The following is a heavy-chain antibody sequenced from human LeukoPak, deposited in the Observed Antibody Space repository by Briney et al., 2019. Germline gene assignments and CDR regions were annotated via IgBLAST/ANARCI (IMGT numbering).Heavy chain of an antibody. Sequence: PGGSLRLSCAASGFTFSSYGMHWVRQAPGKGLEWVAVISYDGSNKYYADSVKGRFTISRDNSKNTLYLQMSSLRAEDTAVYYCAKNYYDFWSGYYQGQGFDYWGQGTLVTVSS. CDR1: GFTFSSYG. CDR2: ISYDGSNK. D-gene: IGHD3-3*01. J-gene: IGHJ4*02. CDR3: AKNYYDFWSGYYQGQGFDY. V-gene: IGHV3-30*18.